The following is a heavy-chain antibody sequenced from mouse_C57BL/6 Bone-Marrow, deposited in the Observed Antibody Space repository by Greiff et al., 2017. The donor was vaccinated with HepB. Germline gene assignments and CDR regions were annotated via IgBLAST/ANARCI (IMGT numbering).Heavy chain of an antibody. J-gene: IGHJ1*03. V-gene: IGHV1-64*01. Sequence: QVQLQQPGAELVKPGASVKLSCKASGYTFTSYWMHWVKQRPGQGLEWIGMIHPNSGSTNYNKKFKSKATLTVDKSSSTAYMQLSSLTSEDSAVYYCARYYYGSSLYWYFDVWGTGTTVTVSS. CDR1: GYTFTSYW. CDR3: ARYYYGSSLYWYFDV. CDR2: IHPNSGST. D-gene: IGHD1-1*01.